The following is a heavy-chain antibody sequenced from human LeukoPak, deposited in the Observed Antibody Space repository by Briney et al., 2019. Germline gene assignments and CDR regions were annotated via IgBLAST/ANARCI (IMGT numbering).Heavy chain of an antibody. D-gene: IGHD6-6*01. CDR2: IHHSGST. CDR1: GRSSSGYY. Sequence: PSETRSLTCAVYGRSSSGYYWSCIRQPPGKGLEWEGEIHHSGSTDYNPSLKSPVTISVDTSKNQFSLKLSSVTAADTAVYYCARGRRGVAARRGPVDYWGQGTLVTVSS. J-gene: IGHJ4*02. V-gene: IGHV4-34*01. CDR3: ARGRRGVAARRGPVDY.